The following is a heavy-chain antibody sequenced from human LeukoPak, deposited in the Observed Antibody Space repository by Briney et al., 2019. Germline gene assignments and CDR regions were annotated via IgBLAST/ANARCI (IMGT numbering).Heavy chain of an antibody. J-gene: IGHJ5*01. CDR2: ISGSGGST. CDR1: GFIFSSYA. Sequence: GGSLRLSCAASGFIFSSYAMSWVRQAPGKGLEWVSGISGSGGSTYNVDSVKGRFTISRDNSKNTLYLQMNSLRDEDTAVYYCVKEGAATIRGRFDSWGQGTLVTVSS. V-gene: IGHV3-23*01. CDR3: VKEGAATIRGRFDS. D-gene: IGHD4-17*01.